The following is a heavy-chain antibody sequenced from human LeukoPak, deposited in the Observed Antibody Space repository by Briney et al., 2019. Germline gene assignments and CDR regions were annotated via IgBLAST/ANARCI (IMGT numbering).Heavy chain of an antibody. Sequence: SQTLSLTCTVSGGSISSGSYYWSWIRQPAGKGLEWIGRIYTSGSTNYNPSPKSRVTISVDTSKNQFSLKLSSVTAADTAVYYCARFRYYYDSSPYWGQGTLVTVSS. V-gene: IGHV4-61*02. D-gene: IGHD3-22*01. CDR3: ARFRYYYDSSPY. CDR2: IYTSGST. J-gene: IGHJ4*02. CDR1: GGSISSGSYY.